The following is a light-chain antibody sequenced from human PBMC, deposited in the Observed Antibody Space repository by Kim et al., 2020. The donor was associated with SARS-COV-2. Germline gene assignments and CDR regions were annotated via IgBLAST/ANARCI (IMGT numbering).Light chain of an antibody. CDR3: QQYGSSPRIT. J-gene: IGKJ5*01. CDR1: QSVSSSY. Sequence: EIVLTQSPGTLSLSPGERVTLSCRASQSVSSSYLAWYQQKPGQAPRLLIYGASSRATGITDRFSGSGSGTDFTLTISRLEPEDFAVYYCQQYGSSPRITFGQGTRLEIK. V-gene: IGKV3-20*01. CDR2: GAS.